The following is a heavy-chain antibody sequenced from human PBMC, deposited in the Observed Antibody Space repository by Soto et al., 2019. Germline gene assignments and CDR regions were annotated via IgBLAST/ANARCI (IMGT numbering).Heavy chain of an antibody. CDR1: GFTFSSYG. V-gene: IGHV3-30*03. CDR3: ARQIPRLLVY. Sequence: PGGSLRLSCAAXGFTFSSYGMHWVRQAPGEGLEWVALISYDGSNKYYADSVKGRFTISRDYSKNTLYLQMNSLRAEDTAVYYCARQIPRLLVYWGQGSLVTGSS. CDR2: ISYDGSNK. D-gene: IGHD3-22*01. J-gene: IGHJ4*02.